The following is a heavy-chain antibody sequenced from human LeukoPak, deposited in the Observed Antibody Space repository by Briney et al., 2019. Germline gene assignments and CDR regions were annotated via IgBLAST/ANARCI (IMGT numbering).Heavy chain of an antibody. CDR1: GFTFSSHW. Sequence: PGGSLRLSCAASGFTFSSHWMHWVRQSPGKGLVWVSRVYSDESDTTYADSVKGRFTISRDNAKNLLYLQMKNLRAEDTAVYYCAKGSKAVVFTRDHYMDVWGRGTTVTFSS. CDR3: AKGSKAVVFTRDHYMDV. V-gene: IGHV3-74*01. D-gene: IGHD3-22*01. CDR2: VYSDESDT. J-gene: IGHJ6*03.